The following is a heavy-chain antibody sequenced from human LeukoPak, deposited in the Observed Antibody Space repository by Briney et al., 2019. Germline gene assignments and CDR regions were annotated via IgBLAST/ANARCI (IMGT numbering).Heavy chain of an antibody. J-gene: IGHJ4*02. CDR3: ATPEKQWHIFDY. V-gene: IGHV3-30*04. CDR1: GFTFSSYA. Sequence: GGSLRLSCAASGFTFSSYAIHWVRQAPGKGLEWVAVISFDGSNKYYADSVKGRFTISRDNSKNTLYLQMNSLRAEDTAVYYCATPEKQWHIFDYWGQGTLVTVSS. D-gene: IGHD6-19*01. CDR2: ISFDGSNK.